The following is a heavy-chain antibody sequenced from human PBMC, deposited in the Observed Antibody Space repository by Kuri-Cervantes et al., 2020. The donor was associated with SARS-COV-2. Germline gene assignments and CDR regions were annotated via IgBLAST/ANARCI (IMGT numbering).Heavy chain of an antibody. Sequence: SVKVSCKASGGTFSSYAISWVRQAPGQGLEWMGGIIPIFGTANYAQKLQGRVTMTTDTSTSTAYMELRSLRSDDTAVYYCARLNVVVPAAISLPWCWFDPWGQGTLVTVSS. V-gene: IGHV1-69*05. J-gene: IGHJ5*02. CDR2: IIPIFGTA. CDR3: ARLNVVVPAAISLPWCWFDP. D-gene: IGHD2-2*01. CDR1: GGTFSSYA.